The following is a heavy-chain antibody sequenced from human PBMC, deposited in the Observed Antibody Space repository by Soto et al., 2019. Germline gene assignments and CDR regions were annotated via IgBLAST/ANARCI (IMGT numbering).Heavy chain of an antibody. D-gene: IGHD6-13*01. J-gene: IGHJ4*02. V-gene: IGHV1-2*02. CDR1: GYTFTGYY. CDR3: ARSTYKGIAAAGRSDY. CDR2: INPNSGGT. Sequence: ASVKVSCKASGYTFTGYYMHWVRQAPGQGLGWMGWINPNSGGTNYAQKFQGRVTMTRDTSISTAYMELSRLRSDDTAVYYCARSTYKGIAAAGRSDYWGQGTLVIVSS.